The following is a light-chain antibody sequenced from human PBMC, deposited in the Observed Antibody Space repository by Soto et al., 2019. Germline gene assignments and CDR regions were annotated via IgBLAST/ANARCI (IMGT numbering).Light chain of an antibody. CDR1: QSVSSN. V-gene: IGKV3-15*01. J-gene: IGKJ1*01. CDR3: QQYNNWPWT. CDR2: GAS. Sequence: IVMTQSPATLSVSPGERATLPCRASQSVSSNLAWYQQKPGQAPRLLIYGASTRATGIPARFSGSGSGTEFSFTISTLQSEDSAVYSCQQYNNWPWTFGQGTKVEIK.